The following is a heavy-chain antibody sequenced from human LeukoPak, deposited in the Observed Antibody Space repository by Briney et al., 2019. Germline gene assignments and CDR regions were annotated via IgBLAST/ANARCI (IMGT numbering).Heavy chain of an antibody. D-gene: IGHD2-2*01. CDR2: ISSNGGST. J-gene: IGHJ4*02. Sequence: GGSLRLSCAASGFTFSSYAMHWVRQAPGKGLEYVSAISSNGGSTYYANSVKGRFTISRDNSKNTLYLQMGSLRAEDMAVYYCAREMGYCSSTSCPTDYWGRGTLVTVSS. CDR3: AREMGYCSSTSCPTDY. CDR1: GFTFSSYA. V-gene: IGHV3-64*01.